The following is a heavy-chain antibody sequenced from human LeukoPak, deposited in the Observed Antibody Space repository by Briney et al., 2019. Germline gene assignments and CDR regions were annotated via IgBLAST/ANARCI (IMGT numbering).Heavy chain of an antibody. V-gene: IGHV3-48*01. CDR3: VRVIVDDYNSRPSDY. Sequence: PGGSLRLSCAASGFTFSSYSMNWARQAPGKGLEGVSYISSGSSTIYYADSVKGRFTISRDNAKNSLYLQVNSLRAEDTAVYYCVRVIVDDYNSRPSDYWGQGTLVTVSS. D-gene: IGHD5-24*01. CDR1: GFTFSSYS. CDR2: ISSGSSTI. J-gene: IGHJ4*02.